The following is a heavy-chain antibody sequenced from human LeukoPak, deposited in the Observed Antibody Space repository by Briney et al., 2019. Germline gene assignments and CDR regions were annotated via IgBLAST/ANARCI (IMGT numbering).Heavy chain of an antibody. CDR3: AKDLAVVAATDV. Sequence: PGGSLRLSCAASGFTFSSYGMHWVRQAPGKGLEWVAVIWYDGSNKYYADSVKGRFTISRDNSKNTLYLQMNSLRAEDTAVYYCAKDLAVVAATDVWGQGTTVTVSS. V-gene: IGHV3-33*06. J-gene: IGHJ6*02. CDR2: IWYDGSNK. CDR1: GFTFSSYG. D-gene: IGHD2-15*01.